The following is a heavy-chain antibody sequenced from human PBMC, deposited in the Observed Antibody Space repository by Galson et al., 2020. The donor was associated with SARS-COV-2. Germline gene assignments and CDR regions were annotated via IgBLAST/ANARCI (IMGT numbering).Heavy chain of an antibody. Sequence: SVSFSCKASAYTLTGYYMHWLRQAPGHGLAWLGWINPTSGGSDYAPKSQGRVTMTSDTSITTVYMELSRLRSDDTAVYCCARDGAGMIPVTETDYYYYGMDVWGQGTTVTVSS. CDR3: ARDGAGMIPVTETDYYYYGMDV. CDR2: INPTSGGS. CDR1: AYTLTGYY. V-gene: IGHV1-2*02. D-gene: IGHD2-21*02. J-gene: IGHJ6*02.